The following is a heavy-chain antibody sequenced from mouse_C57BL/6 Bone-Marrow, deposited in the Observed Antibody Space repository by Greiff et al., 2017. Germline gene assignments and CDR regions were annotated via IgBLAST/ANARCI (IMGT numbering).Heavy chain of an antibody. CDR2: IDPENGDT. Sequence: VHVKQSGAELVRPGASVKLSCTASGFNIKDDYMHWVKQRPEQGLEWIGWIDPENGDTEYASQFQGKATITADKSSKPAYLQLSSLTSEDTAVYYCTTEFFDYWGQGTTLTVSS. CDR1: GFNIKDDY. J-gene: IGHJ2*01. CDR3: TTEFFDY. V-gene: IGHV14-4*01.